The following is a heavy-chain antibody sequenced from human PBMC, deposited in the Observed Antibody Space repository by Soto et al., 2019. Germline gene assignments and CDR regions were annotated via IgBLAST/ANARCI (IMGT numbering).Heavy chain of an antibody. CDR1: GGTFSSYT. CDR3: ARPSSGSPAYYYYGMDV. J-gene: IGHJ6*02. V-gene: IGHV1-69*02. CDR2: IIPILGIA. Sequence: SVKVSCKASGGTFSSYTISWVRQAPGQGLEWMGRIIPILGIANYAQKFQGRVTITADKSTSTAYMELSSLRSEDTAVYYCARPSSGSPAYYYYGMDVWGQGTTVTVSS. D-gene: IGHD6-19*01.